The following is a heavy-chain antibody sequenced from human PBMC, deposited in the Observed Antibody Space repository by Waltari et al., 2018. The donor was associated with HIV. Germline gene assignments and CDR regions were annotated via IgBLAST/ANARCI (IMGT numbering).Heavy chain of an antibody. CDR1: GFTFSSYW. CDR2: IKQDGSEK. D-gene: IGHD2-15*01. J-gene: IGHJ5*02. V-gene: IGHV3-7*01. Sequence: EVQLVESGGGLVQPGGSLRLSCAASGFTFSSYWMSWVRQAPGKGLEWVANIKQDGSEKYYVDSVKGRFTISRDNAKNSLYLQMNSLRAEDTAVYYCARETPYCSGGSCYFSGNWFDPWGQGTLVTVSS. CDR3: ARETPYCSGGSCYFSGNWFDP.